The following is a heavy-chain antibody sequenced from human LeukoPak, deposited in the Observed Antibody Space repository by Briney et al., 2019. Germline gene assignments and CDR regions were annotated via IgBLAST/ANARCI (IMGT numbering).Heavy chain of an antibody. Sequence: ASVKVSCKSSGYTLTGYYMHWVRQAPGQGLEWMGWINPNSGGTNYAQKFQGRVTMTRDTSISTAYMELSRLRSDDTAVYYCARGLQLWPTMMIAFDIWGQGTMVTVSS. J-gene: IGHJ3*02. CDR3: ARGLQLWPTMMIAFDI. D-gene: IGHD5-18*01. V-gene: IGHV1-2*02. CDR1: GYTLTGYY. CDR2: INPNSGGT.